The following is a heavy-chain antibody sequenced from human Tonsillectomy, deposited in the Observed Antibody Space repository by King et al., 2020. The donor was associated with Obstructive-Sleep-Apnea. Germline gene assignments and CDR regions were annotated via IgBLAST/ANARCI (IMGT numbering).Heavy chain of an antibody. CDR1: GGSISSGDYY. J-gene: IGHJ4*02. Sequence: VQLQESGPGLVKPSQTLSLTCTVSGGSISSGDYYWSWIRQPPGKGLEWIGYIYYSGSTYYNPSLKSRVTISVDTSKNQFSLKLSSVTAAATPVYYCASSRVDYYDSSGYLYFDYWGQGTLVTVSS. CDR2: IYYSGST. V-gene: IGHV4-30-4*01. D-gene: IGHD3-22*01. CDR3: ASSRVDYYDSSGYLYFDY.